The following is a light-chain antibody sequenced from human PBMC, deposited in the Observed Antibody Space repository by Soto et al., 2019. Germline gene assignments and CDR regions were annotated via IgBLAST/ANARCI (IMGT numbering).Light chain of an antibody. CDR3: FSYAGSRV. CDR2: DVS. J-gene: IGLJ3*02. V-gene: IGLV2-11*01. Sequence: QSVLTQPRSVSGSPGRSVTISCTGSSSDVGEYNYVSWYQHHPGNAPKLMIYDVSKRPSGVPDRFSGSKSGNTASLTISGLQAEDEANYYCFSYAGSRVFGGGTKLTVL. CDR1: SSDVGEYNY.